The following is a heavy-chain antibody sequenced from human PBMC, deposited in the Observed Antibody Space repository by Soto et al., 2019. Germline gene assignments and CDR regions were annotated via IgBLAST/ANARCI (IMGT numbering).Heavy chain of an antibody. CDR2: INPNSGGT. V-gene: IGHV1-2*04. J-gene: IGHJ6*02. CDR1: GYTFTGYY. Sequence: ASVKISCKASGYTFTGYYMHWVRQAPGQGLEWMGWINPNSGGTNYAQKFQGWVTMTRDTSISTAYMELSRLRSDDTAVYYCARGETRPLYSYGMGVWGQRTKFTAPS. CDR3: ARGETRPLYSYGMGV.